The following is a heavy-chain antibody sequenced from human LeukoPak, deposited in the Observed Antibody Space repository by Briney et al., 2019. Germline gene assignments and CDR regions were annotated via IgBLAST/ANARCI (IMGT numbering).Heavy chain of an antibody. CDR3: ARGPDTAGYDFWSGYYSAYYYYYYMDV. J-gene: IGHJ6*03. CDR1: GGSITGYS. Sequence: SETLSLTCSVSGGSITGYSWSWIRQPPGKGLEWIGYIYYSGDTYYNPSLKSRVTISVDTSKNQFSLKLSSVTAADTAVYYCARGPDTAGYDFWSGYYSAYYYYYYMDVWGKGTTVTVSS. CDR2: IYYSGDT. D-gene: IGHD3-3*01. V-gene: IGHV4-59*01.